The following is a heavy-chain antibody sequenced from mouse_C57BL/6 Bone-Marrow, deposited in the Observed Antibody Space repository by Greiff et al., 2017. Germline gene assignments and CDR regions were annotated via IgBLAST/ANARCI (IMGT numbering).Heavy chain of an antibody. CDR2: ILPSIGRT. CDR3: ARKGNYGSSWHYAMDY. CDR1: DSEVFPIAY. V-gene: IGHV15-2*01. Sequence: QVQLQQSGSELRSPGSSVKLSCKDFDSEVFPIAYMSWVRQKPGHGFEWIGGILPSIGRTIYGEKFEDKATLDADTLSNTAYLELNSLTSEDSAIYYCARKGNYGSSWHYAMDYWGQGTSVTVSS. J-gene: IGHJ4*01. D-gene: IGHD1-1*01.